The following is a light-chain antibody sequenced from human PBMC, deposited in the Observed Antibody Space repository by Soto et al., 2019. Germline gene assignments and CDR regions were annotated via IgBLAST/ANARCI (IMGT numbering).Light chain of an antibody. V-gene: IGLV2-14*01. CDR2: EVS. CDR3: SSYASSSTGGE. Sequence: ALTQPASVSWSPGQSISCSCPGTSSEIGSYDYVSCYQQHTGNAPKVIISEVSKRPSGVSHRFSSSKSGNTASLTISGLQAEDEADYYCSSYASSSTGGEVGTGTKVTV. CDR1: SSEIGSYDY. J-gene: IGLJ1*01.